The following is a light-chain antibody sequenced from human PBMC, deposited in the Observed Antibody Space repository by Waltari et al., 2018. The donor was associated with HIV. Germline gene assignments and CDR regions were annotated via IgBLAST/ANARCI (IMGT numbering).Light chain of an antibody. Sequence: DIVMTHSPATLSVSPGETATLSSRASQSVSSNVAWYQQKPGQAPRLLIYGASTRATGIPARFSGSGSGTEFTLTISSLQSEDFAVYYCQQYNNWPGTFGQGTKVEIK. J-gene: IGKJ1*01. CDR1: QSVSSN. V-gene: IGKV3-15*01. CDR2: GAS. CDR3: QQYNNWPGT.